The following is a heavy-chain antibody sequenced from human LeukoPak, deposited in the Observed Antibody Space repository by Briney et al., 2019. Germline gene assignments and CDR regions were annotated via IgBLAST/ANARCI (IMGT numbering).Heavy chain of an antibody. CDR2: IYYSGST. CDR1: GGSISSSSYY. CDR3: ARDDLVVAEGAFDI. V-gene: IGHV4-61*01. Sequence: SETLSLTCTVSGGSISSSSYYWGWIRQPPGKGLEWIGYIYYSGSTNYNPSLKSRVTISVDTSKNQFSLKLSSVTAADTAVYYCARDDLVVAEGAFDIWGQGTMVTVSS. J-gene: IGHJ3*02. D-gene: IGHD2-15*01.